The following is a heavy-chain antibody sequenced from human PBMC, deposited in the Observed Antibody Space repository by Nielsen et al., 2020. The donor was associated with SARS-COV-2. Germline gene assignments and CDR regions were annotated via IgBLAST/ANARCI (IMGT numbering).Heavy chain of an antibody. V-gene: IGHV4-59*01. CDR3: ARWAVTQSFDY. Sequence: SETLSLTCTVSGGPISSYYWSWIRQPPGKGLEWIGYIYYSGSTNYNPSLKSRVTISVDTSKNQFSLKLSSVTAADTAVYYCARWAVTQSFDYWGQGTLVTVSS. CDR1: GGPISSYY. D-gene: IGHD4-11*01. CDR2: IYYSGST. J-gene: IGHJ4*02.